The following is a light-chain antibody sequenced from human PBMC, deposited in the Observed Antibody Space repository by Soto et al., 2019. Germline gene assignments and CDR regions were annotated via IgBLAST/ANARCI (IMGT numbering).Light chain of an antibody. V-gene: IGKV1-12*01. CDR3: QQADSFPYT. J-gene: IGKJ2*01. CDR2: AAS. Sequence: DIQMTQSPSSVSASVGDRVTITCRASQHISKWLAWYQQKPGNAPNLLIFAASNLQSGVPSRFSGSGSGTEYSLSISSLQPEHFATYYCQQADSFPYTFVQGTKLEIK. CDR1: QHISKW.